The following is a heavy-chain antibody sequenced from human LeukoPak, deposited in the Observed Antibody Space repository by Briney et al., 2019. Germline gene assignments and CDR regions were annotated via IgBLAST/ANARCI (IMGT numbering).Heavy chain of an antibody. J-gene: IGHJ4*02. CDR2: IKQDGSEK. D-gene: IGHD1-14*01. CDR1: GFTFSSYW. CDR3: AISRTSDY. Sequence: PGGSLRLSCAASGFTFSSYWMSWVRQAPGKGLEWVAIIKQDGSEKYYVDSVKGRFTISRDNAEKSLYLQMNSLRAADTAVYYCAISRTSDYWGQGTLVTVSS. V-gene: IGHV3-7*03.